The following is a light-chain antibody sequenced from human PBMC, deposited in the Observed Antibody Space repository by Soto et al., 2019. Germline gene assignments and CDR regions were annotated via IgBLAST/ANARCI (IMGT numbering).Light chain of an antibody. J-gene: IGKJ4*01. Sequence: AIQLTQSPSSLSASVGDRVTITCRASQGISSALAWYQQKPGKAPKLLIYDASTLESGVPSRFSGSGSGTDFTLTISSLQPADFATYYCQQFNSDHLTFGGGTKVEIK. CDR2: DAS. CDR3: QQFNSDHLT. CDR1: QGISSA. V-gene: IGKV1-13*02.